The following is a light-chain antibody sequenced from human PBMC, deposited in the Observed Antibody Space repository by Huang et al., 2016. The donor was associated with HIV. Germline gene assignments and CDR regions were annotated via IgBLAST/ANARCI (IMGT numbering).Light chain of an antibody. V-gene: IGKV3-11*01. Sequence: EIVLTQSPATLSLSPGDRANLSCRASPSVSTYLGWYQQKPGQAPRLLIYDAYHRASGIPARFSGSGSGTDFTLTISSPEPEDFAVYYCQQRSIWPMLTFGGGTKVEI. CDR3: QQRSIWPMLT. CDR1: PSVSTY. J-gene: IGKJ4*01. CDR2: DAY.